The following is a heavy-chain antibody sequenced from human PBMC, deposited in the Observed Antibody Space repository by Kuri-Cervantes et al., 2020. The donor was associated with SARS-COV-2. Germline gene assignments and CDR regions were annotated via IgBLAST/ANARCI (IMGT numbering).Heavy chain of an antibody. D-gene: IGHD4-11*01. CDR1: GFTFSSYA. Sequence: GGSLRLSCAASGFTFSSYAIHWVRQAPGKGLEWVAFISYDGSNKYYADSVKGRFTISRDNSKNTLYLQMNSLRAEDTAVYYCARGGSNYYGMDVWGQGTTVTVSS. V-gene: IGHV3-30*14. CDR2: ISYDGSNK. J-gene: IGHJ6*02. CDR3: ARGGSNYYGMDV.